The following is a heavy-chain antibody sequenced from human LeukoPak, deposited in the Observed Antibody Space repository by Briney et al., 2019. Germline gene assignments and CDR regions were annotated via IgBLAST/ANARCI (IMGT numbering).Heavy chain of an antibody. D-gene: IGHD2-2*01. CDR3: AKGGIVVVPAANEYFQH. J-gene: IGHJ1*01. Sequence: GRSLRLSWAASGFTFSSYAMSWVPQAPGQGLEWVSAISGSGCRTYYAASVTGRFTIAGDTSKNTLYLQMNTRRAEDTAVYYCAKGGIVVVPAANEYFQHWGQGTLVTVSS. CDR2: ISGSGCRT. CDR1: GFTFSSYA. V-gene: IGHV3-23*01.